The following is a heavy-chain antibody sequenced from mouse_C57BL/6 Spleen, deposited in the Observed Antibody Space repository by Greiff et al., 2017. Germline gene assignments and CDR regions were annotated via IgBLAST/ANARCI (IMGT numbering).Heavy chain of an antibody. V-gene: IGHV1-82*01. CDR2: IYPGDGDT. Sequence: QVQLQQSGPELVKPGASVKISCKASGYAFSSSWMNWVKQRPGKGLEWIGRIYPGDGDTNYNGKFKGKATLTADKSSSTAYMQLSSLTSEDSAVYFCERSRLYGSSYFFDYWGQGTTLTVSS. CDR1: GYAFSSSW. CDR3: ERSRLYGSSYFFDY. J-gene: IGHJ2*01. D-gene: IGHD1-1*01.